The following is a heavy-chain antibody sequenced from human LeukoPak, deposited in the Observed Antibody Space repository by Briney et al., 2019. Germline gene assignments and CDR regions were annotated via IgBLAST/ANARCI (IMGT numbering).Heavy chain of an antibody. CDR2: IRYDGSNK. CDR1: GFTFSSYG. V-gene: IGHV3-30*02. CDR3: AKTHYDSSGYYPEEIFDY. J-gene: IGHJ4*02. D-gene: IGHD3-22*01. Sequence: PGGSLRLSCAASGFTFSSYGMHWVRQAPGKGLEWAAFIRYDGSNKYYADSVKGRFTISRDNSKNTLYLQMNSLRAEDTAVYYCAKTHYDSSGYYPEEIFDYWGQGTLVTVSS.